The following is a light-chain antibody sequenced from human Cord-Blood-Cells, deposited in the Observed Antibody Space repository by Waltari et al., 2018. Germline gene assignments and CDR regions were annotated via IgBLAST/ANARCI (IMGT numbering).Light chain of an antibody. Sequence: QSALTQPRSVSGSPGQSVTISCTGTSSDVGGSNNVSWYQQHPGKAHKRMIYDVSKRPAGFPVRFSGSKSGNTASLTISGLQAEDEADYYCCSYAGSFVVFGGGTKLTVL. CDR2: DVS. V-gene: IGLV2-11*01. CDR3: CSYAGSFVV. CDR1: SSDVGGSNN. J-gene: IGLJ2*01.